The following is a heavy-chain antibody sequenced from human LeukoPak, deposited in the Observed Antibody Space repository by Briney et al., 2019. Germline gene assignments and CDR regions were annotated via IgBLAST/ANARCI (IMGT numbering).Heavy chain of an antibody. CDR3: ARHTAARRGGSFDY. J-gene: IGHJ4*02. CDR1: GGSISSSSHY. V-gene: IGHV4-39*01. D-gene: IGHD6-6*01. CDR2: IYYSGST. Sequence: KPSETLSLTCTVSGGSISSSSHYWGWIRQPPGKGLEWIGSIYYSGSTYYNPSLKSRVTISVDTSKNQFSLKLSSVTAADTAVYYCARHTAARRGGSFDYWGQGTLVTVSS.